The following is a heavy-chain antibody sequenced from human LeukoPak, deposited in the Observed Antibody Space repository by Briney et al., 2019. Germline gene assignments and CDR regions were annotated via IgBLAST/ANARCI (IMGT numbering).Heavy chain of an antibody. J-gene: IGHJ4*02. V-gene: IGHV3-7*03. Sequence: GGSLRLSCAASGFTFSSYWMSWVRQAPGKGLEWVANIKQDGSEKYYVDSVKGRFTISRDNSQNTVFLQMNSLRAEDTAVYYCARQYISGWFFDYWGQGALVTVYS. CDR1: GFTFSSYW. CDR3: ARQYISGWFFDY. D-gene: IGHD6-19*01. CDR2: IKQDGSEK.